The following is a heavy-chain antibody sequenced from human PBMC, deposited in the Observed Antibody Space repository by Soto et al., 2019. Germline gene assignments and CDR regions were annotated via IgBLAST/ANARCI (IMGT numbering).Heavy chain of an antibody. Sequence: QVQLVQSGAEVKKPGSSVKVSCKASGGTFSSYAISWVRQAPGQGLEWMGGIIPIFGTANYAQKFQGRVTITADKSTSTAYMELSSLRSEDTAVYYCAKSNPRIVGAPQGHGFDSWGQGTLVTVSS. V-gene: IGHV1-69*06. CDR1: GGTFSSYA. D-gene: IGHD1-26*01. J-gene: IGHJ4*02. CDR2: IIPIFGTA. CDR3: AKSNPRIVGAPQGHGFDS.